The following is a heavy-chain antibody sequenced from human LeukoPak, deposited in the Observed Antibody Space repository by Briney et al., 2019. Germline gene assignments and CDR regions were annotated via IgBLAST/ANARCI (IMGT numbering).Heavy chain of an antibody. Sequence: GGSLRLSCAASGFTFSNAWMSWVRQAPGKGLEWVGSIKSKTDGATTDYAAPVKGRITISRDDSKNTLYLQMNSLKTEDTAVYYCTTRQRWGQGTLVTVSS. CDR2: IKSKTDGATT. J-gene: IGHJ4*02. V-gene: IGHV3-15*01. CDR3: TTRQR. D-gene: IGHD6-25*01. CDR1: GFTFSNAW.